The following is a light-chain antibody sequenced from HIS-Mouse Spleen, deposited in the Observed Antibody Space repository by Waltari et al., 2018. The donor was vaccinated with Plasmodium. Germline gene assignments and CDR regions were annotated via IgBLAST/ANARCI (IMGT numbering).Light chain of an antibody. V-gene: IGKV3-15*01. Sequence: EIVMTQSPATLSVSPGDRATLSCRASQSVSSNLAWYQQKPGQAPRLLIYGASTRATGIPARFSGSGSGTEFTLTISSLQSEDFAVYYCQQYNNWSFTFGPGKKV. CDR2: GAS. CDR3: QQYNNWSFT. CDR1: QSVSSN. J-gene: IGKJ3*01.